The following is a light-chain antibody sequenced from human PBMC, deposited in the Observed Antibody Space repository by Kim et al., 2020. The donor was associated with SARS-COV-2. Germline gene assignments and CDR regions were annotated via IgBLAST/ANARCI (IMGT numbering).Light chain of an antibody. J-gene: IGKJ1*01. V-gene: IGKV3-15*01. CDR2: GIS. Sequence: SPGERATLSCRASQSVRSNFLAWYQQKPSQAPRLLIYGISTRATGIPARFSGSGSGTEFTLTISSLQSEDFAVYYCQQYSDWPLTFGQGTKVDIK. CDR1: QSVRSN. CDR3: QQYSDWPLT.